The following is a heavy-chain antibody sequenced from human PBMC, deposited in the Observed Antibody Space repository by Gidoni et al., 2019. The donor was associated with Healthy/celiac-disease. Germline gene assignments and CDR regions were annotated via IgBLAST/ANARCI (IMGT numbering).Heavy chain of an antibody. J-gene: IGHJ6*03. CDR3: TTENFDWLSDYYYYYYMDV. D-gene: IGHD3-9*01. CDR2: IKSKTDGGTT. Sequence: EVQLVESGGGLVKPGGSLSLSCAASGFTFCNAWMSLVRQAPGKGLEWVGRIKSKTDGGTTDYAAPVKGRFTISRDDSKNTLYLQMNSLKTEDTAVYYCTTENFDWLSDYYYYYYMDVWGKGTTVTVSS. CDR1: GFTFCNAW. V-gene: IGHV3-15*01.